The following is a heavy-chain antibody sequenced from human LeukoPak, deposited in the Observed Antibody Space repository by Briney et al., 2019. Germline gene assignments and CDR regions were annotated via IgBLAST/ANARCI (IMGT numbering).Heavy chain of an antibody. CDR2: MYYTGST. D-gene: IGHD6-25*01. V-gene: IGHV4-39*01. J-gene: IGHJ5*02. CDR3: ARHGYSSAVYVDH. Sequence: SETLSLTCTVSGDSISSSTYNWGWVRPPPGKGLEYIASMYYTGSTYYNPSLKSRVSISVDTSKNQFSLKLRSVTAADTAVYYCARHGYSSAVYVDHWGQGTLVTVSS. CDR1: GDSISSSTYN.